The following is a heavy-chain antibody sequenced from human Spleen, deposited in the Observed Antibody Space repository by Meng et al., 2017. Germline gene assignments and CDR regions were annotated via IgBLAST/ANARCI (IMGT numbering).Heavy chain of an antibody. D-gene: IGHD3-22*01. CDR3: AKELTYDSEQWGAFDI. CDR2: ISGSGGST. Sequence: GESLKISCAASGFTFSSHAMSWVRQAPGKGLQWVSTISGSGGSTYYADSVKGRFTISRDNSKNTLYLQMNSLRAEDTAVYYCAKELTYDSEQWGAFDIWGQGTMVTVSS. CDR1: GFTFSSHA. J-gene: IGHJ3*02. V-gene: IGHV3-23*01.